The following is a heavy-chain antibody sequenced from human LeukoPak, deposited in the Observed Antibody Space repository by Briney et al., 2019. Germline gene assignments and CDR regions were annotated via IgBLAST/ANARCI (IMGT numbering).Heavy chain of an antibody. J-gene: IGHJ4*02. D-gene: IGHD6-19*01. CDR1: GFTFNSYG. Sequence: GGSLRLSCAASGFTFNSYGMHWVRQAPGKGLEWVAYISYDGSKIYHADSVKGRFTISRDNSKNTLDGQMISLGPEETAVYYCEKGGSASYYDCWGQGTLVTVSS. V-gene: IGHV3-30*02. CDR2: ISYDGSKI. CDR3: EKGGSASYYDC.